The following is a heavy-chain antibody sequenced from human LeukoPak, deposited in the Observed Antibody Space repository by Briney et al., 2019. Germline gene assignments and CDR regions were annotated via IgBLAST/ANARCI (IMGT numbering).Heavy chain of an antibody. J-gene: IGHJ4*02. CDR3: ARAPRDSSSSNYMRRFDY. Sequence: PSETLSLTCAVSGYSISSDNYWVWLRHPPGQGLEWTGGIHHSESTYYNPSLKSRVTMSVDTSKNQFSLKLSSVTAADTAVYYCARAPRDSSSSNYMRRFDYWGQGTLVTVSS. V-gene: IGHV4-38-2*01. CDR1: GYSISSDNY. D-gene: IGHD3-22*01. CDR2: IHHSEST.